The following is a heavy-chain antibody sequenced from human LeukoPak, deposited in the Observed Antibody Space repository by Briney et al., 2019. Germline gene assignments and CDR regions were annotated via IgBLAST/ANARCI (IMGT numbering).Heavy chain of an antibody. D-gene: IGHD1-26*01. J-gene: IGHJ3*02. CDR1: GYSFTSYW. V-gene: IGHV5-51*01. CDR2: IYPGDSDT. Sequence: GESLKISCKGSGYSFTSYWIGWVRQMPGKGLEWMGIIYPGDSDTRYSPSFQGQVTISADKSISTAYLQWSSLKASDTAMYYCARRVGGSYVNDASDIWGQGTMVTVSS. CDR3: ARRVGGSYVNDASDI.